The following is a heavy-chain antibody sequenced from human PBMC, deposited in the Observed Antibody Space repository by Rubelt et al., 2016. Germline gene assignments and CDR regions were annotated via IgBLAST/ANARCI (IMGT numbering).Heavy chain of an antibody. CDR1: GVSITTANY. CDR3: ARRSEFVHPYGMDV. V-gene: IGHV4-39*07. J-gene: IGHJ6*02. CDR2: IENSGST. Sequence: QLRLQESGPGLVKPSEALSLTCIVSGVSITTANYWGWIRQPPGKGLEWIGIIENSGSTYSNPSLKSRVTISVEKSKNQFSRKLISGTAADTAVYYCARRSEFVHPYGMDVWGQGTTVTVSS. D-gene: IGHD3-3*01.